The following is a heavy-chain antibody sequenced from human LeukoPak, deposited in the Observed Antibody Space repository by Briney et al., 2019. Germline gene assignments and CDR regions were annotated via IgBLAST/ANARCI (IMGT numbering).Heavy chain of an antibody. CDR2: INPNSGGT. J-gene: IGHJ3*02. D-gene: IGHD5-12*01. Sequence: GASVKVSCKASGYTFTGYYMHWVRQAPGQGLEWMGWINPNSGGTNYAQKFQGRVTMTRDTSISTAYMELSRLRSDDTAVYYCAREPTIIVATPEHDAFDIWGQGTMVTVSS. CDR1: GYTFTGYY. V-gene: IGHV1-2*02. CDR3: AREPTIIVATPEHDAFDI.